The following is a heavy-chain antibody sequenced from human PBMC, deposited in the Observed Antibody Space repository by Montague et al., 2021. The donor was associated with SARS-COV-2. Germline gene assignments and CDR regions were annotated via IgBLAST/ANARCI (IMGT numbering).Heavy chain of an antibody. CDR2: IYDGGAV. V-gene: IGHV4-59*01. CDR3: VRDHPYGGPRGAYDI. D-gene: IGHD4-23*01. J-gene: IGHJ3*02. Sequence: SETLSLTCTVSGAPITGYYWSWLRRSPGKGLEWIAYIYDGGAVNYNPSLESRVTISTDTSKNQLSLKVNSVTAADTAVYYCVRDHPYGGPRGAYDIWGQGTVVTVSS. CDR1: GAPITGYY.